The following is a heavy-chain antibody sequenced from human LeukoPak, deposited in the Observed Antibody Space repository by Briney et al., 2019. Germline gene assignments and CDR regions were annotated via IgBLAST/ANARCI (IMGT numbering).Heavy chain of an antibody. CDR3: ARDRRGNDYVWGSYPDY. CDR2: ISYDGSNK. CDR1: GFTFSSYA. J-gene: IGHJ4*02. D-gene: IGHD3-16*01. Sequence: QAGGSLRLSCAASGFTFSSYAMHWVRQAPGKGLEWVAVISYDGSNKYYADSVKGRFTISRDNSKNTLYLQMNSLRAEDTAVYYCARDRRGNDYVWGSYPDYWGQGTLVTVSS. V-gene: IGHV3-30-3*01.